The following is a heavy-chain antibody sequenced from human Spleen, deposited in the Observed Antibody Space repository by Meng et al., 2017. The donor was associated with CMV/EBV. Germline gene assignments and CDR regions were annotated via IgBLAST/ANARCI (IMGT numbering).Heavy chain of an antibody. CDR2: IRSKANSYAT. Sequence: VESGGDLVRSGGPLKLSSAGSGFTSSGFAMHWVRQASGKGLEWVGRIRSKANSYATAYAASVKGRFTISRDDSKNTAYLQMNSLKTEDTAVYYCTRLYYDRVGGYWGQGTLVTVSS. V-gene: IGHV3-73*01. CDR1: GFTSSGFA. CDR3: TRLYYDRVGGY. D-gene: IGHD3-22*01. J-gene: IGHJ4*02.